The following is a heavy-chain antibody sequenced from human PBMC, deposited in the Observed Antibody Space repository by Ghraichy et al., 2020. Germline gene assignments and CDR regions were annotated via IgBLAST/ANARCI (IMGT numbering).Heavy chain of an antibody. CDR3: ARVQGIAAAGLPLRYYGMDV. Sequence: ASVKVSCKASGYTFTSYAMHWVRQAPGQRLEGMGWINAGNGNTKYSQKFQGRVTITRDTSASTAYMELSSLRSVDTAVYYCARVQGIAAAGLPLRYYGMDVWGQGTTVTVS. J-gene: IGHJ6*02. D-gene: IGHD6-13*01. CDR2: INAGNGNT. CDR1: GYTFTSYA. V-gene: IGHV1-3*01.